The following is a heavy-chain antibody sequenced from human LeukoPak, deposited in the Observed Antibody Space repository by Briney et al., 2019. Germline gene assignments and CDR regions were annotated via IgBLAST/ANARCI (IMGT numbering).Heavy chain of an antibody. D-gene: IGHD1-26*01. CDR1: GFTFSSYE. Sequence: GGSLRLSCEASGFTFSSYEMNWVRQAPGKGLEWVSYISSSGSIIYYADSVKGRFTISRDNAKNSLYLQMNSLRADDTAVYYCARVWYSGSYPVDYWGQGTLITVSS. V-gene: IGHV3-48*03. CDR3: ARVWYSGSYPVDY. J-gene: IGHJ4*02. CDR2: ISSSGSII.